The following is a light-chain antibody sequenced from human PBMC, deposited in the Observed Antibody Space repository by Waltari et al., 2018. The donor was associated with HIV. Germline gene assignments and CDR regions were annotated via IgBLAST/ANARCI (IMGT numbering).Light chain of an antibody. Sequence: DIQMTQTPPTLPATVGDRVIITCRSSQNVDNWLAWYQQRPGSAPKVLIYKTSNLQTGVPSRFSGSGSGTDFSLTISRLQPDDFATYYCQQYKSFSLTFGQGTRLEIK. CDR2: KTS. CDR1: QNVDNW. J-gene: IGKJ5*01. CDR3: QQYKSFSLT. V-gene: IGKV1-5*03.